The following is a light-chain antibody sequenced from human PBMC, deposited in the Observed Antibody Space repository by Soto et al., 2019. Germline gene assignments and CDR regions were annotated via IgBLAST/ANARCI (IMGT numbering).Light chain of an antibody. CDR1: QDIKNY. J-gene: IGKJ4*01. CDR3: QHYDHLPPLT. V-gene: IGKV1-33*01. Sequence: DIQMIQSPSSLSASVGDRVTITCQASQDIKNYLNWYQQKPGKAPKLLIYDVSNLETGVPSRFSGSGSGTHFSLTFSSPQPEDVATYYCQHYDHLPPLTFGGGTRVQIK. CDR2: DVS.